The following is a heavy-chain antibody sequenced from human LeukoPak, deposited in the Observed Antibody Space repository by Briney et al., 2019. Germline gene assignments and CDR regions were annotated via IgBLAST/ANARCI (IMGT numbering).Heavy chain of an antibody. CDR3: ARALLWFGEPSHIDY. CDR2: ITAYNDNT. CDR1: GYTFTSYG. V-gene: IGHV1-18*01. D-gene: IGHD3-10*01. Sequence: GASVKVSCKASGYTFTSYGISWVRQAPGQGLEWMGWITAYNDNTNYAQKLQGRVTMTTDTSTSTAYMELRSLRSDGTAMYYCARALLWFGEPSHIDYWGQGTLVTASS. J-gene: IGHJ4*02.